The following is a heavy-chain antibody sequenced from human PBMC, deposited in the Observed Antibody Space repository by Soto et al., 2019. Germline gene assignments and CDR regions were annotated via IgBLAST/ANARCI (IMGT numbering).Heavy chain of an antibody. Sequence: SETLSLTCTVSGGSISSGDYYWSWIRQPPGKGLEWIGYIYYSGSTYYNPSLKSRVTISVDTSKNQFSLKLSSVTAADTAVYYCARGLPPNWSGYQYYYYGMDVWGQGTTVTVSS. V-gene: IGHV4-30-4*01. D-gene: IGHD3-3*01. J-gene: IGHJ6*02. CDR2: IYYSGST. CDR3: ARGLPPNWSGYQYYYYGMDV. CDR1: GGSISSGDYY.